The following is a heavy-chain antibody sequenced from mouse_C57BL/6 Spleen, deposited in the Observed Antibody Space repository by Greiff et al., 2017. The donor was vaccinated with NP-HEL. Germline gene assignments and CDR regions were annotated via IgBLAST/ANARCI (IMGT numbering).Heavy chain of an antibody. D-gene: IGHD1-1*01. CDR2: ISYDGSN. Sequence: DVQLQESGPGLVKPSQSLSLTCSVTGYSITSGYYWNWIRQFPGNKLEWMGYISYDGSNNYNPSLKNRISITRDTSKNQFFLKLNSVTTEDTATYYCARVITTAHFDYWGQGTTLTVSS. V-gene: IGHV3-6*01. CDR1: GYSITSGYY. CDR3: ARVITTAHFDY. J-gene: IGHJ2*01.